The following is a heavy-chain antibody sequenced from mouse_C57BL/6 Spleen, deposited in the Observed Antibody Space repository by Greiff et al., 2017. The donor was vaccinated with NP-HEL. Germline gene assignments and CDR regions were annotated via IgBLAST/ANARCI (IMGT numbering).Heavy chain of an antibody. CDR1: GFNIKNTY. CDR2: IDPANGNT. J-gene: IGHJ4*01. Sequence: VQLKQSVAELVRPGASVKLSCTASGFNIKNTYMHWVKQRPEQGLEWIGRIDPANGNTKYAPKFQGKATITADTSSNTAYLQLSSLTSEDTAIYYCAAYDYDGGYVMDYWGQGTSVTVSS. V-gene: IGHV14-3*01. CDR3: AAYDYDGGYVMDY. D-gene: IGHD2-4*01.